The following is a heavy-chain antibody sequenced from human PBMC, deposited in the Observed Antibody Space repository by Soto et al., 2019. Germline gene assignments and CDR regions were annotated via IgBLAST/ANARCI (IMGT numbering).Heavy chain of an antibody. V-gene: IGHV3-23*01. CDR3: AKDLTDSSISHFDS. J-gene: IGHJ4*02. CDR1: GFSFSNYA. Sequence: GGSLRLSWATSGFSFSNYAMSWFRQAPGKGLEWVAGITSTGYTYYVESLKGRFTISRDNSKNTVSLQMNSLRAEDTAVYYCAKDLTDSSISHFDSCRQRPLVTVSS. D-gene: IGHD4-4*01. CDR2: ITSTGYT.